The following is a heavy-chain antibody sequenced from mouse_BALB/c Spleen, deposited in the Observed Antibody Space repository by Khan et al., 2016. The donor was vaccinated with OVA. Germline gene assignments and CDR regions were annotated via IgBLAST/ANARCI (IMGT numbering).Heavy chain of an antibody. CDR1: GFNIKDTY. CDR2: IDPPNDDS. Sequence: LQQSGAELVKPGASVNLSCSASGFNIKDTYIHWVKQRPEQGLEWIGRIDPPNDDSKYGPKFQDKATLTADTSSNTAYLQLTSLTSEDTAVYYCATRYGNPFAYWGQGTLVSVSA. CDR3: ATRYGNPFAY. J-gene: IGHJ3*01. D-gene: IGHD2-1*01. V-gene: IGHV14-3*02.